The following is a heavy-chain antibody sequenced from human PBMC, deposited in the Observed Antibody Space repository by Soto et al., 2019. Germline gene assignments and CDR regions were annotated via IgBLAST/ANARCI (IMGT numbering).Heavy chain of an antibody. J-gene: IGHJ4*02. CDR1: GYTFTSYY. Sequence: ASVKVSCKASGYTFTSYYMHWVRQAPGKGLEWMGIITPSGGSKSYPQKFQGRVTMTRDTSTSTVYMELSSLRSEDTAVYYCARARRPTVTTGAAYWGQGTLVTVSS. D-gene: IGHD4-17*01. CDR3: ARARRPTVTTGAAY. V-gene: IGHV1-46*01. CDR2: ITPSGGSK.